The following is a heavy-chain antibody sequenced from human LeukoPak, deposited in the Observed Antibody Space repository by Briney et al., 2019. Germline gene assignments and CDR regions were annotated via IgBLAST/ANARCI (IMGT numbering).Heavy chain of an antibody. CDR3: ARGGIKDY. Sequence: SETLSLTCAVYGGSFSGYYWGWIRQPPGKGLEWIGEINHSGSTNYRPSLKSRVTISVDTSKNQFSLKLSSVTAADTAVYYCARGGIKDYWGQGTLVTVSS. CDR1: GGSFSGYY. J-gene: IGHJ4*02. V-gene: IGHV4-34*01. D-gene: IGHD5-24*01. CDR2: INHSGST.